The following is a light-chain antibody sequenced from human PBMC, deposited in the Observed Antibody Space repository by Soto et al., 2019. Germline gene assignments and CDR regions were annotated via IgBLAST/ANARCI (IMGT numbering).Light chain of an antibody. CDR1: QTVTSSF. J-gene: IGKJ5*01. CDR2: GAS. Sequence: EIVLTQSPCTLSLSPGERATLSCRASQTVTSSFLAWYQRKPGQAPRLLIYGASDRATGIPDRFSGSGSGTDFTLTISRLEPEDFAVYYCQQYNNWPPITFGQGTRLEIK. V-gene: IGKV3-20*01. CDR3: QQYNNWPPIT.